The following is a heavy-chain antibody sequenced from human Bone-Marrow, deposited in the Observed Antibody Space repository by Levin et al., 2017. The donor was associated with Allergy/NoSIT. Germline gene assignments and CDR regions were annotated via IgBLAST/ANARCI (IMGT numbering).Heavy chain of an antibody. V-gene: IGHV3-74*01. Sequence: GESLKISCAASGFTFSTYWMHWVRQAPGKGLVWVSRIQSNGKTNYADSVKGRFTISRDNAKNTLYLQMNSLSVEDTAVYYCARDRFYSDSGSNFSWFDPWGQGTLVTVSS. CDR2: IQSNGKT. J-gene: IGHJ5*02. CDR3: ARDRFYSDSGSNFSWFDP. D-gene: IGHD3-10*01. CDR1: GFTFSTYW.